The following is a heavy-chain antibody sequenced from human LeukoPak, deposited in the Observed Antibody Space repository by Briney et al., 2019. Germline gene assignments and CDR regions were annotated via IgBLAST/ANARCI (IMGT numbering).Heavy chain of an antibody. CDR1: GYTLTELS. J-gene: IGHJ4*02. Sequence: VASVKVSCKVSGYTLTELSMHWVRQAPGKGREWMGGFDPEDGETIYAQKFQGRVTMTEDTSTDTAYMELSRLRSEDTAVYYCATVERRGGYYFDYWGQGTLVTVSS. CDR2: FDPEDGET. CDR3: ATVERRGGYYFDY. D-gene: IGHD1-1*01. V-gene: IGHV1-24*01.